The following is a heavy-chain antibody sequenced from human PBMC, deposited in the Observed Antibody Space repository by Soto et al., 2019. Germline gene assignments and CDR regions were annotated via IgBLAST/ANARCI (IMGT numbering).Heavy chain of an antibody. CDR1: GGTFSSYA. Sequence: ASVKVSCKASGGTFSSYAISWVRQAPGQGLEWMGGIIPIFGTANYAQKFQGRVTITADESTSTAYMELSSLRSEDTAVYYCARGPGVYAYYDYYGMDVWGQGTTVTVSS. D-gene: IGHD2-8*01. CDR3: ARGPGVYAYYDYYGMDV. V-gene: IGHV1-69*13. CDR2: IIPIFGTA. J-gene: IGHJ6*02.